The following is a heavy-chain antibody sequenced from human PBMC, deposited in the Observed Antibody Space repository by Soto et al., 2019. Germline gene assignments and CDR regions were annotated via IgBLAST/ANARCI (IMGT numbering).Heavy chain of an antibody. CDR3: ARSEEDSDYYYYGLDV. J-gene: IGHJ6*02. Sequence: SQTLSLTCVISGDSVSSSSVAWNWVRQSPSRGLEWLGRTYYRSRWYSDFAASVRGRIVINADTSKNQFSLQLHSVTPEDTAVYCCARSEEDSDYYYYGLDVWGQGTTVTVSS. CDR2: TYYRSRWYS. D-gene: IGHD2-21*01. CDR1: GDSVSSSSVA. V-gene: IGHV6-1*01.